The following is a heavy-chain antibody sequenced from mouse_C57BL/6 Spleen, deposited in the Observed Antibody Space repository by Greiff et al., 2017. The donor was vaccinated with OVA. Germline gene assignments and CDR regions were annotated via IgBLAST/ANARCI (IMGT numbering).Heavy chain of an antibody. CDR1: GYTFTSYW. J-gene: IGHJ3*01. D-gene: IGHD1-1*01. V-gene: IGHV1-55*01. Sequence: QVQLVQPGAELVKPGASVKMSCKASGYTFTSYWINWVKQRPGKGLEWIGDIYPGSGSTNYNEKLKSKATLTVDTASSTAYMQLSSLTSEDSAVYNGAREGGYYGSSWFAYWGQGTLVTVSA. CDR2: IYPGSGST. CDR3: AREGGYYGSSWFAY.